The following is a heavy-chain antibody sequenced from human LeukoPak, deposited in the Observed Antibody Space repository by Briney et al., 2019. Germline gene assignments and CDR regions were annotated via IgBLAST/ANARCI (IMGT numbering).Heavy chain of an antibody. CDR3: ARAYSSSWFDY. Sequence: SETLSLTCTVADGSISSGDFYWSWIRHPPGKGLEWIGYIYYSGSTYYNPSLKSRVTISVDTSKNQFSLKLSSVTAADTAVYYCARAYSSSWFDYWGQGTLVTVSS. CDR1: DGSISSGDFY. V-gene: IGHV4-30-4*08. CDR2: IYYSGST. J-gene: IGHJ4*02. D-gene: IGHD6-13*01.